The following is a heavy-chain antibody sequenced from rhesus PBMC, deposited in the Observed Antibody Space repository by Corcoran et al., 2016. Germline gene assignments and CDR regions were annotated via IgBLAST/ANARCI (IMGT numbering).Heavy chain of an antibody. D-gene: IGHD3-9*01. CDR3: ARDYEDDYGSYGLDS. J-gene: IGHJ6*01. V-gene: IGHV4S12*01. CDR1: GGTISSGYCY. CDR2: IYSNSEST. Sequence: QVQLQESGPGVVKPSETLSLTCAVSGGTISSGYCYWSWIRQPPGKGLEWIGGIYSNSESTNYNPSLKSRVTISKDTSKNQFSLKLSSVTATDTAVYYCARDYEDDYGSYGLDSWGQGVVVTVSS.